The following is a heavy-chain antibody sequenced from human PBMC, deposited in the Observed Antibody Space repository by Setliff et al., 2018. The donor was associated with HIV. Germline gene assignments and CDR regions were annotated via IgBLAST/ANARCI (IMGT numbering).Heavy chain of an antibody. CDR3: ARDRDQGYSSGWPRD. CDR2: ISSSGNYI. CDR1: GFTFSSYW. Sequence: GSLRLSCAASGFTFSSYWMHWVRQAPGKGLEWVSSISSSGNYIYYADSVKARFTISRDNAKKSLYLQMNSLRAEDTAVYYCARDRDQGYSSGWPRDWGQGTLVTVSS. V-gene: IGHV3-21*01. J-gene: IGHJ4*02. D-gene: IGHD6-19*01.